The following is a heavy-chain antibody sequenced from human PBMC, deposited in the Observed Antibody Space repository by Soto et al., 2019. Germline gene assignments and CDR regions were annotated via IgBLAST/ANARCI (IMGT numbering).Heavy chain of an antibody. V-gene: IGHV4-31*03. Sequence: SETLSLTCTVSGGSISSGGYYWSWIRQHPGKGLEWIGYIYYSGSTYYNPSLKSRVTISVDTSKNQFSLKLSSVTAAETAVYYCARDCRAGGQQGRHYYYYMDVWGKGTTVTVSS. CDR1: GGSISSGGYY. CDR3: ARDCRAGGQQGRHYYYYMDV. CDR2: IYYSGST. D-gene: IGHD2-15*01. J-gene: IGHJ6*03.